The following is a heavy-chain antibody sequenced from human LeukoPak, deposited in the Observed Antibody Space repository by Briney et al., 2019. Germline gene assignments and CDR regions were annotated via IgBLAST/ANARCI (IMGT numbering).Heavy chain of an antibody. CDR3: AKAVNWDEDYRIAAAGEDY. Sequence: ASVKVSCKASGGTFSSYAISWVRQAPGQGLEWMGGIIPIFGTANYAQKFQGRVTITTDESTSTAYMELSSLRSEDTAVHYCAKAVNWDEDYRIAAAGEDYWGQGTLVTVSS. CDR2: IIPIFGTA. V-gene: IGHV1-69*05. J-gene: IGHJ4*02. D-gene: IGHD6-13*01. CDR1: GGTFSSYA.